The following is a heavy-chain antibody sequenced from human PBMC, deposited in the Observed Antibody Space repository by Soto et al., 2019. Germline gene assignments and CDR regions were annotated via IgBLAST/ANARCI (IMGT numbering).Heavy chain of an antibody. J-gene: IGHJ4*02. V-gene: IGHV4-38-2*02. CDR2: IYHSGST. CDR3: ARAVHNSGLYPKGFDY. Sequence: SETLSLTCTVSGYSINSGFYWGWIRQPPGKGLEWIGTIYHSGSTFYNPSLKSRVTVSVDTSKNEFYLKLSSVTAADTAVYYCARAVHNSGLYPKGFDYWGLGTLVTVSS. CDR1: GYSINSGFY. D-gene: IGHD6-19*01.